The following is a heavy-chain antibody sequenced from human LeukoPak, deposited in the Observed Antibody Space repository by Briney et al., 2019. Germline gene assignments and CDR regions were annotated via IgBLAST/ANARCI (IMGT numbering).Heavy chain of an antibody. D-gene: IGHD5-18*01. Sequence: PGGSLRLSCAASGFTFSSYWMSWVRQAPGKGLEWVANIKQDGSEKYYVDSVKGRFTISRDNAKNSLYLQMNSLRVEDTAVYYCVRADTKKTAMVDYWGQGTLVAVSS. CDR1: GFTFSSYW. V-gene: IGHV3-7*02. CDR2: IKQDGSEK. J-gene: IGHJ4*02. CDR3: VRADTKKTAMVDY.